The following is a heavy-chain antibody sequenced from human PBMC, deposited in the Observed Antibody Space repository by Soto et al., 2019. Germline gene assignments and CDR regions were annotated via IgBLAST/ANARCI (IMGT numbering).Heavy chain of an antibody. CDR3: ARGRGYCSGGSCPRQKYYYYYYYMDV. CDR2: MNPNSGNT. D-gene: IGHD2-15*01. Sequence: ASVKVSCKASGYTFTSYDINWVRQATGQGLEWMGWMNPNSGNTGYAQKFQGRVTMTRNTSISTAYMELSSLRSEDTAVYYCARGRGYCSGGSCPRQKYYYYYYYMDVWGKGTTVTVSS. J-gene: IGHJ6*03. CDR1: GYTFTSYD. V-gene: IGHV1-8*01.